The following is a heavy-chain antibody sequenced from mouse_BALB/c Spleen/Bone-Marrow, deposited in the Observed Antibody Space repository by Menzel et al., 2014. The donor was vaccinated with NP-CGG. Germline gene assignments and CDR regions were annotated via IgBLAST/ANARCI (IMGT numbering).Heavy chain of an antibody. V-gene: IGHV1-80*01. CDR1: GYAFSSYW. D-gene: IGHD2-1*01. J-gene: IGHJ4*01. CDR2: IYPGDGDT. Sequence: QVQLKQSGAELVRPGSSVKISCKASGYAFSSYWMNWVKQRPGQGLEWIGQIYPGDGDTNYNGKFKGKATLTADKSSSTAYMQLSSLTSEDSAVYFCARVGNYRGAMDYWGQGTSVTVSS. CDR3: ARVGNYRGAMDY.